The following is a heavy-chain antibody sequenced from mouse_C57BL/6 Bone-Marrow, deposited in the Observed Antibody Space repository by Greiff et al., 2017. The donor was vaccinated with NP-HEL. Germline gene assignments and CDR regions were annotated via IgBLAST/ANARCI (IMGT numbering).Heavy chain of an antibody. J-gene: IGHJ1*03. V-gene: IGHV1-64*01. CDR2: IHPNSGST. CDR3: ASQYGSSWSDWYFDV. Sequence: QVQLKQPGAELVKPGASVKLSCKASGYTFTSYWMHWVKQRPGQGLEWIGMIHPNSGSTNYNEKFKSKATLTVDKSSSTAYMQLSSLTSEDSAVYYCASQYGSSWSDWYFDVWGTGTTVTVSS. CDR1: GYTFTSYW. D-gene: IGHD1-1*01.